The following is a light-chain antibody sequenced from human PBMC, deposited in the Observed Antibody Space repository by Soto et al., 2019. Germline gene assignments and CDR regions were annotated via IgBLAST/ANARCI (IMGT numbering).Light chain of an antibody. CDR3: QQYRNWPPFT. CDR1: QSMSNN. CDR2: GAS. V-gene: IGKV3-15*01. Sequence: DIVMTQSPATLSVSPGERATLSCRASQSMSNNLAWYQQKPGQAPRLLIYGASTRDTGIPDRFSGSGSGTEFTLTISSLQSEDFAIYYCQQYRNWPPFTFGQGTRLEIK. J-gene: IGKJ5*01.